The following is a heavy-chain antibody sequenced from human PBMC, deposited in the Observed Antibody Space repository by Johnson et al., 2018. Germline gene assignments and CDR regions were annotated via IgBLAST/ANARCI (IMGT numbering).Heavy chain of an antibody. D-gene: IGHD3-22*01. J-gene: IGHJ3*02. CDR3: AKVGLTDYYDSSGYYYGAFDI. V-gene: IGHV3-9*01. CDR2: ISWNSGSI. CDR1: GFTFDDYA. Sequence: EVQLVESGGGLVQXGRSLRLXCAASGFTFDDYAMHWVRQAPGKGLEWVSGISWNSGSIGYAASVKGRFTISRDTAKNSLSLQMNSPRAEDTALYYCAKVGLTDYYDSSGYYYGAFDIWGQGTMVTVSS.